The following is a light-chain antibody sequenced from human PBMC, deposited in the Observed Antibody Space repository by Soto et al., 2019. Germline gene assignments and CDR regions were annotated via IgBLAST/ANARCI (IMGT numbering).Light chain of an antibody. CDR3: QQFGSSSWT. CDR2: GAS. V-gene: IGKV3-20*01. CDR1: QSVSSSY. J-gene: IGKJ1*01. Sequence: EEKATLSCRASQSVSSSYLARYQQKPGQAPRLLIYGASSRATGIPDRFSGSGSGTDFTLTVRRLEPEDFAVHYCQQFGSSSWTFGPGPKVDIK.